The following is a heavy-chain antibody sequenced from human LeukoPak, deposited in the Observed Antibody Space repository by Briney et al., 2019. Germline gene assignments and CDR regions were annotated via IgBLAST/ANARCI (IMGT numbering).Heavy chain of an antibody. V-gene: IGHV3-33*01. CDR3: ARGSNPRSGSYYYYYMDV. J-gene: IGHJ6*03. CDR2: IWYDGSNK. Sequence: PGRSQRLSCAASGFTFSSYGMHWVRQAPGKGLEWVAVIWYDGSNKYYADSVKGRFTISRDNSKNTLYLQMNSLRAEDTAVYYCARGSNPRSGSYYYYYMDVWGKGTTVTVSS. D-gene: IGHD6-25*01. CDR1: GFTFSSYG.